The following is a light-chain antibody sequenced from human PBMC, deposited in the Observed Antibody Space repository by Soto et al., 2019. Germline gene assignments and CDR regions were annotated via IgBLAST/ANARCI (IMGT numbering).Light chain of an antibody. Sequence: EIVLTQSPATLSLSPGERATLSCRASQSLSSYLAWYQQKPGQPPRLLIYNVHNRAAGIPARFSGSGSGTDFTLTISSLEPEDFAVYYCQQRSSWPLTFGGGTKVEIK. CDR2: NVH. CDR3: QQRSSWPLT. CDR1: QSLSSY. J-gene: IGKJ4*01. V-gene: IGKV3-11*01.